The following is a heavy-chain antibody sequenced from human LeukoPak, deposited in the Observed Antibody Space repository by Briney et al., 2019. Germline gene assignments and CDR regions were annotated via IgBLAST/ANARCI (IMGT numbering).Heavy chain of an antibody. CDR2: SGSGGST. V-gene: IGHV3-23*01. CDR3: AKVSSGGWFPHY. Sequence: GGSLRLSCAASGFTFSSYAMSWVRQAPGEGLEWVAGSGSGGSTYYADDLKGRFTISRDNSDNTLYLQVDSLRPEDTAVYYCAKVSSGGWFPHYWGQGTLVTVSS. J-gene: IGHJ4*02. CDR1: GFTFSSYA. D-gene: IGHD6-19*01.